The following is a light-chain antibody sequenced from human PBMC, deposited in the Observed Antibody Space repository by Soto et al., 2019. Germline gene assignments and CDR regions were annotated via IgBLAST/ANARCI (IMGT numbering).Light chain of an antibody. V-gene: IGLV2-23*01. CDR3: SSFAGSSTYVV. CDR2: EGS. J-gene: IGLJ2*01. CDR1: SSDVGSYNL. Sequence: QSALTQPASVSGSPGQSITISCTGTSSDVGSYNLVSWYQQHPGKAPKLMIYEGSKRPSGVSNRFSGSKSGNTASLTISGFQVEDEADYYCSSFAGSSTYVVFGGGTKLTFL.